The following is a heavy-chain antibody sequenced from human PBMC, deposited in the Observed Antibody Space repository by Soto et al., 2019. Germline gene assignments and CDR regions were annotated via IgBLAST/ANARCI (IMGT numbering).Heavy chain of an antibody. CDR1: GFTFSRYG. J-gene: IGHJ1*01. V-gene: IGHV3-30*18. CDR3: AKGHCGTNCYYFQY. CDR2: ISNDGNIM. D-gene: IGHD2-21*02. Sequence: QVQLVESGGGVVQPGRSLRLSCAASGFTFSRYGLHWVRQAPGKGLEWVAVISNDGNIMHYADSVKGRFTISKDNSKNIVFLEMTSLRTEDTAMYFCAKGHCGTNCYYFQYWGQGTLVTVSS.